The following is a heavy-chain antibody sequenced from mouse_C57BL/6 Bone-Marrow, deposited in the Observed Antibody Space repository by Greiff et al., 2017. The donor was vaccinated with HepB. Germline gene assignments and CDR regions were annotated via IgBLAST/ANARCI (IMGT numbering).Heavy chain of an antibody. J-gene: IGHJ3*01. V-gene: IGHV14-4*01. D-gene: IGHD4-1*01. CDR1: GFNIKDDY. CDR3: THIGWDEGFAY. CDR2: IDPENGDT. Sequence: EVQLQQSGAGLVRPGASVKLSCTASGFNIKDDYMHWVKQRPEKGLEWIGWIDPENGDTEYASKLQGTATITADTASNTAYLQLIRLTSEDTAFYYCTHIGWDEGFAYGGQGTLVTVSA.